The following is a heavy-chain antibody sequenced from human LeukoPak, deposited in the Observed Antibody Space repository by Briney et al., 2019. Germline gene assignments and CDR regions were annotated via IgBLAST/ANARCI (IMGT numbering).Heavy chain of an antibody. V-gene: IGHV4-59*08. D-gene: IGHD6-19*01. CDR3: ARHSSGSSGWETFDY. J-gene: IGHJ4*02. CDR2: IYYSGST. CDR1: GGSISSYY. Sequence: SETLSLTCTVSGGSISSYYWSWIRQPPGKGLEWIGYIYYSGSTNYNPSLKSRVTISVDTSKNQFSLKLSSVTAADTAVYYCARHSSGSSGWETFDYWGQGTLVTVSS.